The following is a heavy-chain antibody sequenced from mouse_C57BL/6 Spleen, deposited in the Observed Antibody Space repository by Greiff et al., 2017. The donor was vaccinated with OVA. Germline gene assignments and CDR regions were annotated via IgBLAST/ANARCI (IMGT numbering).Heavy chain of an antibody. J-gene: IGHJ4*01. CDR3: AGRGDYDEENYAMDY. CDR2: IHPNSGST. D-gene: IGHD2-4*01. Sequence: QVQLQQPGAELVKPGASVKLSCKASGYTFTSYWMHWVKQRPGQGLEWIGMIHPNSGSTNYNEKFKSKATLTVDKSSSTAYMQLSSLTSEDSAVYYCAGRGDYDEENYAMDYWGQGTSVTVSS. V-gene: IGHV1-64*01. CDR1: GYTFTSYW.